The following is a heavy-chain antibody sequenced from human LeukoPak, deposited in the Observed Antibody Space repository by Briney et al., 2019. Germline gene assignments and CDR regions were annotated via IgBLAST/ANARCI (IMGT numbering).Heavy chain of an antibody. CDR1: GGSISSSSYY. Sequence: TLSLTCTVSGGSISSSSYYWGWIRQPPGKGLEWIGYIYYSGSTYYNPSLKSRVTISVDTSKNQFSLKLSSVTAADTAVYYCARGGAYYGSGSPTGAFDIWGQGTMVTVSS. J-gene: IGHJ3*02. CDR3: ARGGAYYGSGSPTGAFDI. D-gene: IGHD3-10*01. V-gene: IGHV4-30-4*08. CDR2: IYYSGST.